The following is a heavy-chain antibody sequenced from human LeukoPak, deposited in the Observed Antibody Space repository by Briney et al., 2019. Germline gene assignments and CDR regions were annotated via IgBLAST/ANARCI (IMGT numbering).Heavy chain of an antibody. CDR1: GFTFSSYG. CDR2: MSFDGSIK. CDR3: AKGLYSGSYSGLDY. J-gene: IGHJ4*02. V-gene: IGHV3-30*18. D-gene: IGHD1-26*01. Sequence: GGSLRLSCAAPGFTFSSYGMHWVRQAPGKGLEWVAVMSFDGSIKYYADSVKGRFTISRDNSKNTLSLQMNSLRAEDTAVYYCAKGLYSGSYSGLDYWGQGTLVTVSS.